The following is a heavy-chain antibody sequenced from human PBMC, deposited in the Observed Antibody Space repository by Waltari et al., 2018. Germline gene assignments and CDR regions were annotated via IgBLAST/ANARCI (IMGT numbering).Heavy chain of an antibody. V-gene: IGHV4-34*01. J-gene: IGHJ3*02. Sequence: QWGAGLLKPSETLSLTCAVYGGSFSGYYWSWIRQPPGKGLEWIGEINHSGSTNYNPSLKSRVTISVDTSKNQFSLKLSSVTAADTAVYYCARTAPPYDAFDIWGQGTMVTVSS. CDR1: GGSFSGYY. CDR3: ARTAPPYDAFDI. D-gene: IGHD2-21*02. CDR2: INHSGST.